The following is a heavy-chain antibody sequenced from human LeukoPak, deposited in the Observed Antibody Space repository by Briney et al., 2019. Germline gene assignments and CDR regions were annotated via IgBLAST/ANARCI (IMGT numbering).Heavy chain of an antibody. J-gene: IGHJ6*01. CDR3: ARHGDGFYYGMDV. CDR2: ISSSGHDI. CDR1: DFTFSRYS. D-gene: IGHD4-17*01. V-gene: IGHV3-21*01. Sequence: GGSLRLSCAASDFTFSRYSMNWFRQAPGEGLERVSSISSSGHDIYYADSVKGRFTISRDNAKNLLYLQMNSLRVEDTAVYYCARHGDGFYYGMDVWGQGTSVTVSS.